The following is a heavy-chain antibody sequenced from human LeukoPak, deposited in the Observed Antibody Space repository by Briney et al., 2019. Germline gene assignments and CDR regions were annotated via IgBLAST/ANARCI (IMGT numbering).Heavy chain of an antibody. V-gene: IGHV3-21*01. Sequence: GGSLRLSCAASGFSFSTYYMNWVRQAPGKGLEWVSSMSSTGSSTYYADLVKGRFTISRDSARNSLYLQMNNLRAEDTAVYYCARDRVGSSSSAFDIWGQGTMVTVSS. J-gene: IGHJ3*02. D-gene: IGHD6-6*01. CDR3: ARDRVGSSSSAFDI. CDR1: GFSFSTYY. CDR2: MSSTGSST.